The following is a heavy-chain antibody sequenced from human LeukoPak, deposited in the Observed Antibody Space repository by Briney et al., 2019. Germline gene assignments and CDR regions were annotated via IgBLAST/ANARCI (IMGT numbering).Heavy chain of an antibody. CDR2: IYTSGST. J-gene: IGHJ3*02. D-gene: IGHD1-26*01. V-gene: IGHV4-61*02. CDR1: GGSISSGSYY. CDR3: ARNSGSYYLASAVDI. Sequence: SETLSLTCTASGGSISSGSYYWSWIRQPAGKGLEWIGRIYTSGSTNYNPSLKSRVTISVDTSKNQFSLKLSSVTAADTAVYYCARNSGSYYLASAVDIWGQGTMVTVSS.